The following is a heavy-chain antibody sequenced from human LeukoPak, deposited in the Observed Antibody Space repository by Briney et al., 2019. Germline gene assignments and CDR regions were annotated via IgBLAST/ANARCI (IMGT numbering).Heavy chain of an antibody. V-gene: IGHV3-23*01. Sequence: GGSLRLSCAASGFTFSTYAMTWVRQAPGKGLEWVSSISGSAGKTYYSDSVKGRFTISRDTSKNTLYLQMNSLRAEDTAVYYCAKPRLGAGHAVADYWGQGTPVTGSS. CDR2: ISGSAGKT. CDR1: GFTFSTYA. D-gene: IGHD1-26*01. J-gene: IGHJ4*02. CDR3: AKPRLGAGHAVADY.